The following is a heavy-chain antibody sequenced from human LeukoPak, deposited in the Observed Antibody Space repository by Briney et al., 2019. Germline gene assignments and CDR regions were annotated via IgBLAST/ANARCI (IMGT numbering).Heavy chain of an antibody. CDR2: ISTSSSHT. Sequence: PGGSLRLYCAASGFTFSDYYMSWIRQAPGKGLEWVSYISTSSSHTNYADSVKGRFTISRDNAKNSLYLQMNSLRAEDTAVYYCAREGHASRGYYYGYWGQGTLVTVSS. CDR3: AREGHASRGYYYGY. CDR1: GFTFSDYY. D-gene: IGHD3-22*01. J-gene: IGHJ4*02. V-gene: IGHV3-11*05.